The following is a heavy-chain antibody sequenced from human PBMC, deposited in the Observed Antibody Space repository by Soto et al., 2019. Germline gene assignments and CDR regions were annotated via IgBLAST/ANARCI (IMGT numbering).Heavy chain of an antibody. CDR1: GFTFSSYA. J-gene: IGHJ6*02. D-gene: IGHD3-3*01. CDR2: ISYDGSNK. Sequence: PGGSLRLCCAASGFTFSSYAMHWVRQAPGKGLEWVAVISYDGSNKNYADSVKGRFTISRDNSKNTLYLQMNSLRAEDTAVYYCARVYDFWSGYYYPYGMDVWGQGTTVTVSS. V-gene: IGHV3-30-3*01. CDR3: ARVYDFWSGYYYPYGMDV.